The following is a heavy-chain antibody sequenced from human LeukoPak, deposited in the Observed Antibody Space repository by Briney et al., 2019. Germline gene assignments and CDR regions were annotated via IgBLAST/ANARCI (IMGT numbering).Heavy chain of an antibody. CDR2: TYYNSKWYN. V-gene: IGHV6-1*01. CDR3: ARVKPRGGYYFHS. D-gene: IGHD3-16*01. CDR1: GDSVSSNSAA. J-gene: IGHJ4*02. Sequence: SQTLSLTCAISGDSVSSNSAAWNWIRQSPSRGLEWLGRTYYNSKWYNDYALSVKSRIKVNPDTSKNQLSLQLTSVTPEDTAVYYCARVKPRGGYYFHSWGQGILVTVSS.